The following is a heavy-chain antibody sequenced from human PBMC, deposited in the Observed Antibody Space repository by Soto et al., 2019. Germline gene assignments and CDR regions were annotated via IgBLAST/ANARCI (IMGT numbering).Heavy chain of an antibody. V-gene: IGHV3-53*02. CDR3: ARDSHRTLYYYGMDV. CDR1: GFTVSSNY. J-gene: IGHJ6*02. CDR2: IYSGGST. Sequence: EVQLVETGGGLIQPGGSLRLSCAASGFTVSSNYMSWVRQAPGKGLEWVSVIYSGGSTYYADSVKGRFTISRDNSKNTLYLQMNSLRAEDTAVYYCARDSHRTLYYYGMDVWGQGTTVTVSS.